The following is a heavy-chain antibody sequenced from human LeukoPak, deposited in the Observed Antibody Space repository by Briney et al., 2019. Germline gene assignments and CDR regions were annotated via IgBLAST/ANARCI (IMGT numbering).Heavy chain of an antibody. V-gene: IGHV4-34*01. CDR3: ARGRDREFDY. J-gene: IGHJ4*02. D-gene: IGHD1-26*01. CDR1: GGSISSYY. Sequence: ASETLSLTCTVSGGSISSYYWSWIRQPPGKGLEWIGEINHSGSTNYNPSLKSRVTISVDTSKNQFSLKLSSVTAADTAVYYCARGRDREFDYWGQGTLVTVSS. CDR2: INHSGST.